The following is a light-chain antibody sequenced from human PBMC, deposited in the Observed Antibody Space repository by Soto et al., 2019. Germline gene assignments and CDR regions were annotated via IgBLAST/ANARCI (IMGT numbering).Light chain of an antibody. J-gene: IGKJ2*01. CDR2: GAS. V-gene: IGKV1-39*01. CDR3: QQSYSTPYT. CDR1: QSIITY. Sequence: DIHLTQSPSSLSASVGDRVTITCRASQSIITYLNWYQLKAGKAPKLLIYGASTWHSGVPSRFSGTSSGTDFTLTITSLQPEDFATYSCQQSYSTPYTFGQGTKLEIK.